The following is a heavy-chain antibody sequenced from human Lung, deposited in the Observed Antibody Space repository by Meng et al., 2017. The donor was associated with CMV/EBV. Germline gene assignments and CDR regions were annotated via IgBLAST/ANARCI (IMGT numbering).Heavy chain of an antibody. CDR1: GGSFSGYY. CDR2: INHSGST. Sequence: SETXSLTCAVYGGSFSGYYWSWIRQPPGKGLEWIGEINHSGSTNYNPSLKSRVTISVDTSKNQFSLKLSSVTAADTAVYYCAREGIPMVRGVIIGRPDYXGQGXLVTVSS. V-gene: IGHV4-34*01. J-gene: IGHJ4*02. CDR3: AREGIPMVRGVIIGRPDY. D-gene: IGHD3-10*01.